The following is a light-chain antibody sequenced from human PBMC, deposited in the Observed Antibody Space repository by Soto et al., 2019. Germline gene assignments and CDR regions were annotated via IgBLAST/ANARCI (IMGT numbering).Light chain of an antibody. V-gene: IGLV2-14*03. CDR2: DVT. Sequence: QSSLTQPASVSGSPGQSITISCSGTSNDVGAYNFVSWYQQHPGRAPKLILYDVTSRPSNVSIRFSGSKSGNTASLSISGLRPEDEADYFCSSYTRTATRYVVGYGTKVTV. CDR3: SSYTRTATRYV. J-gene: IGLJ1*01. CDR1: SNDVGAYNF.